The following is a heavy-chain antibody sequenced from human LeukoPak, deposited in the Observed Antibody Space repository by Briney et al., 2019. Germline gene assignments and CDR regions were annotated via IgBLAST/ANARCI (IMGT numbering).Heavy chain of an antibody. V-gene: IGHV4-38-2*02. J-gene: IGHJ4*02. CDR3: ARTDYDILTGYYSQGDY. D-gene: IGHD3-9*01. CDR2: IYHSGST. Sequence: PSETLSLTCTVSGYSISSGYYWGWIRQPPGKGLEWIGSIYHSGSTYYNPSLKSRVTMSVDTSKNQFSLKLSSVTAADTAVYYCARTDYDILTGYYSQGDYWGQGTLVTVSS. CDR1: GYSISSGYY.